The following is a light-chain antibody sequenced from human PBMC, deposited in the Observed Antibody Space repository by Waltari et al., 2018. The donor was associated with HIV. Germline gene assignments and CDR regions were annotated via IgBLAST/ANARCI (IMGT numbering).Light chain of an antibody. V-gene: IGLV3-1*01. Sequence: YELTQPPSVSVSPGQTASITCFGNKLGEKNVCWYQQRPGQSPVLVIYLDTKRPSGIPERFSGSNSGNTATLTISGTQAMDEADYYCQTWDSSLTTSGVIFGGGTKLTVL. CDR3: QTWDSSLTTSGVI. J-gene: IGLJ2*01. CDR2: LDT. CDR1: KLGEKN.